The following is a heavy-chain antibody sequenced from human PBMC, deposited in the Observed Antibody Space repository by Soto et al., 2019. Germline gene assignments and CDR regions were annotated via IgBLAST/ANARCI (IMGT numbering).Heavy chain of an antibody. V-gene: IGHV1-2*02. CDR1: GYTFTGYY. CDR2: INPNSGGT. D-gene: IGHD4-17*01. Sequence: AASVKVSCKASGYTFTGYYMHWVRQAPGQGLEWMGWINPNSGGTNYAQKFQGRVTMTRDTSISTAYMELSRLRSDDTAVYYCARDSDFGGYIDFDYWGQGTLVTVSS. CDR3: ARDSDFGGYIDFDY. J-gene: IGHJ4*02.